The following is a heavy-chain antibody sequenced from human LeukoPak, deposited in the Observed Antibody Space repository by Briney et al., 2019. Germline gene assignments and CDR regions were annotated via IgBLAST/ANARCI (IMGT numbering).Heavy chain of an antibody. CDR1: GFTFSSYG. CDR2: ISYDGGNK. CDR3: AKDLGRDGPQGGSWFADY. Sequence: GGSLRLSCAASGFTFSSYGMHWVRQAPGKGLEWVAVISYDGGNKYYADSVKGRFTISRDNSKNTLYLQMNSLRAEDTAVYYCAKDLGRDGPQGGSWFADYWGQGTLVTVSS. J-gene: IGHJ4*02. D-gene: IGHD5-24*01. V-gene: IGHV3-30*18.